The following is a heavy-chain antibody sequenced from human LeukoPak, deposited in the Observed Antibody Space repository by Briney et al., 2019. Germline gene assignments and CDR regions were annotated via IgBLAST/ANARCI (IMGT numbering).Heavy chain of an antibody. D-gene: IGHD5-12*01. CDR2: IYSGGNT. CDR1: GFTVSSNY. V-gene: IGHV3-53*04. Sequence: GGSLRLSCAASGFTVSSNYMSWVRQAPGKGLEWVSIIYSGGNTYYADSVKGRFTISRHNSKNTLYLQMNSLRAEDTAVYYCASGDVRGYDFGVFDYWGQGTLVTVSS. CDR3: ASGDVRGYDFGVFDY. J-gene: IGHJ4*02.